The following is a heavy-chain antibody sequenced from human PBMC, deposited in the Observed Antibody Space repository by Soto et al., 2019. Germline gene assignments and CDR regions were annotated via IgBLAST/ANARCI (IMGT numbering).Heavy chain of an antibody. V-gene: IGHV1-69*13. CDR2: IIPIFGTA. CDR1: GGTFSSYA. Sequence: ASVKVSCKASGGTFSSYAISWVRQAPGQGLEWMGGIIPIFGTANYAQKFQGRVTITADESTSTAYVEMSSLRSEDTAVYYCARGGSSSWSNNWFDPWGQGTLVTVSS. D-gene: IGHD6-13*01. CDR3: ARGGSSSWSNNWFDP. J-gene: IGHJ5*02.